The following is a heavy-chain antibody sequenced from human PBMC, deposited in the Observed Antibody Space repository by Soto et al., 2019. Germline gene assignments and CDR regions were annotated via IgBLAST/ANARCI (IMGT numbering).Heavy chain of an antibody. D-gene: IGHD3-3*01. CDR2: IIPIFGTA. CDR1: GGPFSSYA. V-gene: IGHV1-69*13. CDR3: ARGLSILQWLLFF. J-gene: IGHJ4*02. Sequence: SVKVSCKASGGPFSSYAISWVRQAPGQGLEWMGGIIPIFGTANYAQKFQGRVTITADESTSTAYMELSSLRSEDTAVYYGARGLSILQWLLFFWGQGTLVPVAS.